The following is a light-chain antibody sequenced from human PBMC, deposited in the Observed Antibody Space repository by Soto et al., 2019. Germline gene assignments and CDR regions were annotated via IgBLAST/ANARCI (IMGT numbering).Light chain of an antibody. CDR1: SSDVGGYNY. Sequence: QSALTQPASVSGSPGQSITISCTGTSSDVGGYNYVSWYQQHPGIAPKLLIYGVTNRLSGVSTRFSGSKSGNTASLTISGLQAEDEADYHCSSYTSASTLLYLFGTGTKLTVL. CDR2: GVT. V-gene: IGLV2-14*01. J-gene: IGLJ1*01. CDR3: SSYTSASTLLYL.